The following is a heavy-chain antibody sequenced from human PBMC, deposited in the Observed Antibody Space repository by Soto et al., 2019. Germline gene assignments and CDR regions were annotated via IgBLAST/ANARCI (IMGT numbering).Heavy chain of an antibody. Sequence: ASVKVSCKASGYTFINYYIHWVRQAPGQGLEWMGVINPNGGSTVYAQKFQGRVTLTRDTSTSTVYVELSSLRSDDTAVYFCVRATAARQRDYSYHYYLHIWGKGATVTVSS. D-gene: IGHD6-6*01. V-gene: IGHV1-46*03. CDR2: INPNGGST. J-gene: IGHJ6*03. CDR1: GYTFINYY. CDR3: VRATAARQRDYSYHYYLHI.